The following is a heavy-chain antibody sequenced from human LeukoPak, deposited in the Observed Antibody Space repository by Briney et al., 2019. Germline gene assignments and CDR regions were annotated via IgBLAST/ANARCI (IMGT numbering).Heavy chain of an antibody. CDR1: GFTFSSYS. Sequence: PGGSLRLSCAASGFTFSSYSMNWVRQAPGKGLEWVSSISSSSSYIYYADSVKGRFTISRDSAKNSLYLQMNSLRAEDTAVYYCAKDRSSGWFRRGYFDYWGQGTLVTVSS. V-gene: IGHV3-21*04. CDR3: AKDRSSGWFRRGYFDY. D-gene: IGHD6-19*01. CDR2: ISSSSSYI. J-gene: IGHJ4*02.